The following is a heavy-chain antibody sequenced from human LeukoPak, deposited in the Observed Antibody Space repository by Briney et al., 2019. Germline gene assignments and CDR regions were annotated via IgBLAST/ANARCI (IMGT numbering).Heavy chain of an antibody. Sequence: PGGSLRLSCAASGFNFSGSDMHWVRQASGKGLEWVGRIRSKANSYATAYAASVKGRFTISRDDSKNTAYLQMNSLKTEDTAVYYCTRDSSVTPPSRGWFDHWGQGTLVTVSS. J-gene: IGHJ5*02. CDR1: GFNFSGSD. CDR2: IRSKANSYAT. CDR3: TRDSSVTPPSRGWFDH. D-gene: IGHD3-22*01. V-gene: IGHV3-73*01.